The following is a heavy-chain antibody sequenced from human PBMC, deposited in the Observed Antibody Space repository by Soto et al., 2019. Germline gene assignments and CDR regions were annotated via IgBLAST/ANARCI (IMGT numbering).Heavy chain of an antibody. V-gene: IGHV1-2*02. CDR2: INPNSGGT. CDR1: GYTFTGYY. Sequence: ASVKVSCKASGYTFTGYYMHWVRQAPGQGLEWMGWINPNSGGTNYAQKFQGRVTMTRDTSISTAYMELSRLRSDDTAVYYCARPRSRRDAYNSPHEAFDIWGQGTMVTVSS. D-gene: IGHD1-1*01. J-gene: IGHJ3*02. CDR3: ARPRSRRDAYNSPHEAFDI.